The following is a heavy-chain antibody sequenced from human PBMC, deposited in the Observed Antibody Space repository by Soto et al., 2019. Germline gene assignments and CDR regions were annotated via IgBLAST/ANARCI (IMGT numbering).Heavy chain of an antibody. D-gene: IGHD3-3*02. CDR2: INHVGIT. CDR3: ARHSLALRKNNWFDP. V-gene: IGHV4-34*01. Sequence: PSETLSLTCAVSGGSFRGFYWTWIRQSPGKGLEWLGDINHVGITNYNPSLKSRVSIPVDTSKSQFSLKLSSVTAADTAVYYCARHSLALRKNNWFDPWGQGIMVTVA. J-gene: IGHJ5*02. CDR1: GGSFRGFY.